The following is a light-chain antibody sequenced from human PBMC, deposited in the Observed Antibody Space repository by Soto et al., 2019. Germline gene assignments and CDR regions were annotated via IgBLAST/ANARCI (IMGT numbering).Light chain of an antibody. CDR3: HRYNSAART. Sequence: DIPMTQSPSSLSASVGDRVTITCRASQGISNYLAWYQQKPGKVPKLLIYAASTLQSGVPSRFSGSGSGTGFILTISSLQPEDVAIRSLHRYNSAARTFGQGTKVEIK. J-gene: IGKJ1*01. CDR2: AAS. CDR1: QGISNY. V-gene: IGKV1-27*01.